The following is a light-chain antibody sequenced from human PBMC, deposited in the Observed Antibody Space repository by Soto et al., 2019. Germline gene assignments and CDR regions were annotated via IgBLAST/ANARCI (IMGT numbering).Light chain of an antibody. V-gene: IGKV3-20*01. J-gene: IGKJ1*01. CDR2: GAS. CDR1: QSISSF. CDR3: QQYGGSPRT. Sequence: EIVLTQSPGTLSLSPGEGATLCCRASQSISSFLAWYQQKRGQAPRLLIHGASNRATGIPDRFSGSGSGTDFTLTITRLEPEDFAVYYCQQYGGSPRTFGQGTKVEVK.